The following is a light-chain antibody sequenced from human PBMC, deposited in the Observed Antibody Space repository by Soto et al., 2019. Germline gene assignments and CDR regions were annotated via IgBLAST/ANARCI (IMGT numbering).Light chain of an antibody. CDR3: QQRSNWPGT. J-gene: IGKJ3*01. CDR2: DGS. CDR1: QSVSAN. Sequence: EIVMTQSPASVSVSPGERATLSCRASQSVSANLAWYQQKPGQAPRLLIYDGSNRATGIPARFSGSGSGTDFTLTISSLEPEDFAVYHCQQRSNWPGTFGPGTKVDIK. V-gene: IGKV3-11*01.